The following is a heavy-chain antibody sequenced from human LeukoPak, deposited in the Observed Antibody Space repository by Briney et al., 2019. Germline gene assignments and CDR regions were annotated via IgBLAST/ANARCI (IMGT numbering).Heavy chain of an antibody. V-gene: IGHV3-7*01. CDR1: GFTFSSYW. D-gene: IGHD1-26*01. CDR2: IKQDGSEK. J-gene: IGHJ6*03. Sequence: PGGSLRLSCAASGFTFSSYWMSWVRQAPGKGLEWVANIKQDGSEKYYVDSVKGRFTISRDNAKNPLYLQMNSLGPEDTAVYYCARDPYSGNYGNYYYYYMDVWGKGTTVTISS. CDR3: ARDPYSGNYGNYYYYYMDV.